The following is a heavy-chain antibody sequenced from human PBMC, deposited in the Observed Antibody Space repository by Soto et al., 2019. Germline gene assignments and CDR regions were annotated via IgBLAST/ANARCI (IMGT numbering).Heavy chain of an antibody. V-gene: IGHV5-10-1*01. Sequence: PGESLKISCQGSGYSFPSCWISWVRQMPGKGLQWMGRIDPSDSYINYSPSFEGHVNISIDKSINTAYLQWSSLKASDTAIYYCARHGQLALFDQWGQGTLVTVSS. CDR3: ARHGQLALFDQ. D-gene: IGHD6-6*01. CDR1: GYSFPSCW. CDR2: IDPSDSYI. J-gene: IGHJ5*02.